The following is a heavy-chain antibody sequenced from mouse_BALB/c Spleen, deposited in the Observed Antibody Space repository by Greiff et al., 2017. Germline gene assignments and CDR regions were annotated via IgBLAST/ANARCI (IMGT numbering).Heavy chain of an antibody. CDR3: ARDRGAMDY. V-gene: IGHV5-4*02. CDR2: ISDGGSYT. Sequence: DVKLVESGGGLVKPGGSLKLSCAASGFTFSDYYMYWVRQTPEKRLEWVATISDGGSYTYYPDSVKGRFTISRDNAKNNLYLQMSSLKSEDTAMYYCARDRGAMDYWGQGTSVTVSS. CDR1: GFTFSDYY. J-gene: IGHJ4*01.